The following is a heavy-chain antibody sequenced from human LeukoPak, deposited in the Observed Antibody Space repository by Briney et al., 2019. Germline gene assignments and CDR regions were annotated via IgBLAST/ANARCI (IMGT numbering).Heavy chain of an antibody. V-gene: IGHV3-48*01. J-gene: IGHJ4*02. Sequence: GGSLRLSCAASGFTLSSYSMRWVPQAPRERVEWVSYITSRSSAINYADPVKVRFTISRENAKNSLYLQMNSRRAEGTVVYYCGKDRYGDYGSVFDYGGQETLVTVSS. CDR1: GFTLSSYS. D-gene: IGHD4-17*01. CDR2: ITSRSSAI. CDR3: GKDRYGDYGSVFDY.